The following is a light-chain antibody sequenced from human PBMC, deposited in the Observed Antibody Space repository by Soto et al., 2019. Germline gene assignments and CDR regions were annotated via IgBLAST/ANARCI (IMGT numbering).Light chain of an antibody. Sequence: EIVLTQSPGTLSLFPGERGTLSCRASQRVSSNSLAWYQQKPGQAPRLLIYNTSSRATGIPDRFSGSGSGTDFTLTISRLEPEDFAVYYCQQYGSSPSTFGQGTKVDIK. CDR3: QQYGSSPST. V-gene: IGKV3-20*01. CDR2: NTS. CDR1: QRVSSNS. J-gene: IGKJ1*01.